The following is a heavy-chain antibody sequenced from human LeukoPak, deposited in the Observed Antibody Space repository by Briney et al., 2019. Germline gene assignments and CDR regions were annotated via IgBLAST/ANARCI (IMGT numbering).Heavy chain of an antibody. Sequence: GRSLRLSCAASGFTFSSYAMHWVRQAPGKGLEWVALISYDGENTYYADSVKGRFSISRDNSKNTLDLQLNSLRVEDTAVYYCARDSTYYYSSGSSGPHYFDYWGQGTLVTVSS. J-gene: IGHJ4*02. CDR1: GFTFSSYA. V-gene: IGHV3-30*01. CDR3: ARDSTYYYSSGSSGPHYFDY. D-gene: IGHD3-10*01. CDR2: ISYDGENT.